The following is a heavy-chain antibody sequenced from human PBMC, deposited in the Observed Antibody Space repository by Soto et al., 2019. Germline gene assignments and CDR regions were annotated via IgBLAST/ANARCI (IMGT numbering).Heavy chain of an antibody. D-gene: IGHD3-10*01. CDR1: GGSISSGGYY. CDR3: ARGPPHYYGSGSHDY. Sequence: SETLSLTCTVSGGSISSGGYYWSWIRQHPGKGLEWIGYIYYSGSTYYNPSLKSRVTISVDTSKNQFSLKLSSVTAADTAVYYCARGPPHYYGSGSHDYWGQGTLVTVSS. J-gene: IGHJ4*02. V-gene: IGHV4-31*03. CDR2: IYYSGST.